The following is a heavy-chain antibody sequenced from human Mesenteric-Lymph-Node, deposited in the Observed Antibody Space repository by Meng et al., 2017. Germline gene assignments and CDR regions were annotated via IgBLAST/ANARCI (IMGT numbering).Heavy chain of an antibody. J-gene: IGHJ4*02. V-gene: IGHV3-15*01. CDR3: TTQRGDY. CDR1: GFNLSNAW. D-gene: IGHD6-25*01. Sequence: EGTLVGSGGGLVNPGGSLRLPCAAPGFNLSNAWMSWVRQAPGKGLECVGRIKSKSDGGTTDYAAPVKGRFAISRDDSKNTPFLQMNSLKTEDTAVYYCTTQRGDYWGQGALVTVSS. CDR2: IKSKSDGGTT.